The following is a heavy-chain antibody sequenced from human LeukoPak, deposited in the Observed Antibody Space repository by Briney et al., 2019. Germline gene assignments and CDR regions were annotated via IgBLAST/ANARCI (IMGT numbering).Heavy chain of an antibody. Sequence: ASVKVSCKASGYTFTGYYIHWVRQAPGQGLEWMGWINPNSGGTNYAQKFQGRVTMTRDTSISTAYMELSRLRSDDTALYYCARHRYYDILTGYPKPLDYWGQGTLVTVSS. V-gene: IGHV1-2*02. D-gene: IGHD3-9*01. CDR3: ARHRYYDILTGYPKPLDY. CDR2: INPNSGGT. CDR1: GYTFTGYY. J-gene: IGHJ4*02.